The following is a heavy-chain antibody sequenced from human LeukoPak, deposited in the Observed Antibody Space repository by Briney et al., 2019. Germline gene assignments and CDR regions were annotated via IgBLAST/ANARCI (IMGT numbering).Heavy chain of an antibody. D-gene: IGHD6-19*01. J-gene: IGHJ4*02. V-gene: IGHV3-23*01. Sequence: PGGSLRLSCAASGFTFSSYAMSWVRQAPGKGLEWVSAISGSGGSTYYADSVKGRFTISRDNSKNTLYLQMSSLRAEDTAVYYCAKDGRHSSGWYNCWGQGTLVTVSS. CDR3: AKDGRHSSGWYNC. CDR1: GFTFSSYA. CDR2: ISGSGGST.